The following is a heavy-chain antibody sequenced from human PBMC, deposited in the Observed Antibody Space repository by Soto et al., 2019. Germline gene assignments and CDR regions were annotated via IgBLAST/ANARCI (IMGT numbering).Heavy chain of an antibody. CDR1: GGTFSSYA. D-gene: IGHD6-6*01. V-gene: IGHV1-69*13. CDR3: ARSYRTIAASVHWFDL. CDR2: IIPIFGTA. Sequence: SVKVSCKASGGTFSSYAISWVRQAPGQGLEWMGGIIPIFGTANYAQKFQGRVTITADESTSTAYMELSSLRSEDMAVYYCARSYRTIAASVHWFDLWGQGTLVTVSS. J-gene: IGHJ5*02.